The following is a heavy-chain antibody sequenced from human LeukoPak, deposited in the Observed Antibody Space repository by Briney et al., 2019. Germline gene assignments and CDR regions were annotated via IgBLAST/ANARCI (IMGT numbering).Heavy chain of an antibody. CDR3: ARDGGAYYYYYMDV. V-gene: IGHV4-39*07. J-gene: IGHJ6*03. Sequence: SETLSLTCTVSGGSISSSSYYWGWIRQPPGKGLEWIGRIYTSGSTNYNPSLKSRVTMSVDTSKNQFSLKLSSATAADTAVYYCARDGGAYYYYYMDVWGKGTTVTVSS. CDR1: GGSISSSSYY. CDR2: IYTSGST. D-gene: IGHD3-10*01.